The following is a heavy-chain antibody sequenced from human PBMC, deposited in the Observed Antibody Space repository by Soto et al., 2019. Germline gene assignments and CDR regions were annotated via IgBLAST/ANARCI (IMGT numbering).Heavy chain of an antibody. V-gene: IGHV1-46*01. J-gene: IGHJ4*02. D-gene: IGHD3-16*01. CDR3: ARDLGEGDGYNTLGY. Sequence: ASVKVSCKASGYTFTGYYMHWVRQAPGQGLKWMGIINPSGGYTTYAQRFQGRVTMTRDTSMSTVYMQMSSLRSEDTAVYYCARDLGEGDGYNTLGYWGPGTLVTVSS. CDR2: INPSGGYT. CDR1: GYTFTGYY.